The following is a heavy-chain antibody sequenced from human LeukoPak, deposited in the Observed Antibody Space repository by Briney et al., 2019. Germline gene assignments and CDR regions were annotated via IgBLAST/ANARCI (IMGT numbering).Heavy chain of an antibody. CDR3: TRRPDYYDSSGSFDY. CDR1: GYSFTSYW. CDR2: IYPGDSDT. J-gene: IGHJ4*02. D-gene: IGHD3-22*01. V-gene: IGHV5-51*01. Sequence: GESLKISCKGFGYSFTSYWIGWVRQMPGKGLEWMGIIYPGDSDTRYSPSFQGQVTISADKSISTAYLQWSSLKASDTAMYYCTRRPDYYDSSGSFDYWGQGTLVTVSS.